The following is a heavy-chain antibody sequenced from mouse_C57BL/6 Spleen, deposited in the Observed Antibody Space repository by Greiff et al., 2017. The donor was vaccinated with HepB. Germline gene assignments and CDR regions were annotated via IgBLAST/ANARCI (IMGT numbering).Heavy chain of an antibody. CDR2: IYPGSGST. CDR3: ARGRAVVALYYVDD. J-gene: IGHJ2*01. CDR1: GYTFTSYW. V-gene: IGHV1-55*01. D-gene: IGHD1-1*01. Sequence: VKLQQPGAELVKPGASVKMSCKASGYTFTSYWITWVKQRPGQGLEWIGDIYPGSGSTNYNEKFKSKATLTVDTSSSTAYMQLSSLTSEDSAVYYCARGRAVVALYYVDDWGQGTTLTVSS.